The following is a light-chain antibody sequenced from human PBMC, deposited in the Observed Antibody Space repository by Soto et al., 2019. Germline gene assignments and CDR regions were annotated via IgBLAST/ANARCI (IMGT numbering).Light chain of an antibody. CDR3: RSYTSSSTLG. CDR2: DVN. J-gene: IGLJ3*02. V-gene: IGLV2-14*01. CDR1: SSDVGGYNY. Sequence: QSALTQPASVSGSPGQSITISCTGTSSDVGGYNYVSWYLQHPGKAPKLMIYDVNNRPSGVSNRFSGSKSGNTASLTISGLQAEDEADYYCRSYTSSSTLGFGGGTKLTVL.